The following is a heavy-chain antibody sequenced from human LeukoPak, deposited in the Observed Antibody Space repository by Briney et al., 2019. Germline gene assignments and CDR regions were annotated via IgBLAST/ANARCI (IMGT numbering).Heavy chain of an antibody. Sequence: GGSLRLSCAASGFTFSSSWMSWVRQAPGKGLEWVANIKEDETEKYYVDSVKGRFTISRDNAKNSLYLQMNSLRAEDTAVYYCAAGYYDTSDLNYWGQGTLVTVSS. V-gene: IGHV3-7*01. CDR2: IKEDETEK. D-gene: IGHD3-22*01. CDR1: GFTFSSSW. J-gene: IGHJ4*02. CDR3: AAGYYDTSDLNY.